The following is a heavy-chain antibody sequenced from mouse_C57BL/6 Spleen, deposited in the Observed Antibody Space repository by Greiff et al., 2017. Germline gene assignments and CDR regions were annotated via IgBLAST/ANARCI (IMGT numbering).Heavy chain of an antibody. D-gene: IGHD1-1*01. Sequence: QVQLQQSGAELVRPGASVQLSCKASGYTFTDYYINWVKQRPGQGLEWIARIYPGSGNTYYNEKFKGKATLTAEKSSSTAYMQLSSLTSEDSAVYFCARSSLGGREMDYWGQGTSVTVSS. J-gene: IGHJ4*01. CDR2: IYPGSGNT. CDR3: ARSSLGGREMDY. V-gene: IGHV1-76*01. CDR1: GYTFTDYY.